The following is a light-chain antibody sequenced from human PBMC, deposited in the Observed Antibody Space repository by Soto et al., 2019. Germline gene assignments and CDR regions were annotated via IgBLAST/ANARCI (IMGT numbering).Light chain of an antibody. Sequence: IIMTQSPAALSVSPGERATLSCRASQSIGIHLAWYQQQPGQAPRLLIYGASIRATGIPDRFSGGGSGTEFTLTSSSLQSEDFALYYCQHYNIWPPFTFGQGTKLDIK. CDR3: QHYNIWPPFT. CDR2: GAS. CDR1: QSIGIH. V-gene: IGKV3-15*01. J-gene: IGKJ2*01.